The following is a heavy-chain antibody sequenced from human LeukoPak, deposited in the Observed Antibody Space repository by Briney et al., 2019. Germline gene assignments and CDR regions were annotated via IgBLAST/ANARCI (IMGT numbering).Heavy chain of an antibody. J-gene: IGHJ5*02. CDR2: ISAYNGNT. V-gene: IGHV1-18*01. CDR1: GYTFTSYG. CDR3: ARYSGSYYGGVSTRNWFDP. Sequence: GASVKVSCKASGYTFTSYGISWVRQAPGQGLEWMGWISAYNGNTNYAQKLQGRVAMTTDTSTSTAYMELRSLRSDDTAVYYCARYSGSYYGGVSTRNWFDPWGQGTLVTVSS. D-gene: IGHD1-26*01.